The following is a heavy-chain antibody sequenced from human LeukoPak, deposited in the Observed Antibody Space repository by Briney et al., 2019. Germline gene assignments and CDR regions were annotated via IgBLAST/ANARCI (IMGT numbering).Heavy chain of an antibody. J-gene: IGHJ4*02. V-gene: IGHV4-4*07. CDR1: GGSISSYY. D-gene: IGHD3-22*01. CDR2: TYTSGST. CDR3: ARDTPNYYDSSGYYSPDFDY. Sequence: SETLSLTCTVSGGSISSYYWSWIRQPAGKGLEWIGRTYTSGSTNYNPSLKSRVTMSVDTSKNQFSLKLSSVTAADTAVYYCARDTPNYYDSSGYYSPDFDYWGQGTLVTVSS.